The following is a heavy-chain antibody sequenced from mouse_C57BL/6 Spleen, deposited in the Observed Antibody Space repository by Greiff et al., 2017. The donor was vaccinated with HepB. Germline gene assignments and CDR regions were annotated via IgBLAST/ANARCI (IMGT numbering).Heavy chain of an antibody. Sequence: QVQLQQSGAELVRPGASVKLSCKASGYTFTDYYINWVKQRPGQGLEWIARIYPGSGNTYYNEKFKGKATLTAEKSSSTAYMQLSSLTSEDSAVYFCARKGHGFDYWGRGTTLTVSS. CDR2: IYPGSGNT. CDR3: ARKGHGFDY. D-gene: IGHD1-1*01. V-gene: IGHV1-76*01. CDR1: GYTFTDYY. J-gene: IGHJ2*01.